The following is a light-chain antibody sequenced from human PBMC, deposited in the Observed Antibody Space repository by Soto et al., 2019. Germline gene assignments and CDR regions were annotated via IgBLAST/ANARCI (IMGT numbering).Light chain of an antibody. CDR3: SSYTSRPSLFV. CDR2: EVS. J-gene: IGLJ1*01. CDR1: SSDVGAYNY. Sequence: QSVLTQPPSASGSPGQSVTISCTGTSSDVGAYNYVSWYQQHPGKAPKLMIYEVSKRPSGVPDRFSGSKSGNTASLTVSGLQAEDEADYYCSSYTSRPSLFVFGSGTKGTVL. V-gene: IGLV2-8*01.